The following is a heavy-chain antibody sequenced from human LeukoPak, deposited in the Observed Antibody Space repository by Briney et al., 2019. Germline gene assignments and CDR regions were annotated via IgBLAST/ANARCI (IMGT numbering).Heavy chain of an antibody. CDR1: GFIFRSSW. CDR3: ARAPLHDEGY. Sequence: GGSLRLSCAASGFIFRSSWMHWVRQAPGKGLVWVSRITGDGSITTYADSVKGRFTISRDNAKNTLYLQMNSLRAEDTAVYHCARAPLHDEGYWGQGTLVTVSS. D-gene: IGHD1-1*01. J-gene: IGHJ4*02. CDR2: ITGDGSIT. V-gene: IGHV3-74*01.